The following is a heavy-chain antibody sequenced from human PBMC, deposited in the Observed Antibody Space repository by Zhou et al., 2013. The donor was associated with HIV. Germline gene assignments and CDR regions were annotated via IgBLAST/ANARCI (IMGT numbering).Heavy chain of an antibody. CDR3: ASTVGATGYYYMDV. D-gene: IGHD1-26*01. J-gene: IGHJ6*03. CDR1: GGTFRSYA. V-gene: IGHV1-69*05. CDR2: IIPIFGTA. Sequence: QVQLVQSGAEVKKPGSSVKVSCKASGGTFRSYAISWVRQAPGQGLEWMGGIIPIFGTANYAQKLQGRVTITMDESTSTAYMELSRLTSEDTAVYYCASTVGATGYYYMDVWGKGTTVTVSS.